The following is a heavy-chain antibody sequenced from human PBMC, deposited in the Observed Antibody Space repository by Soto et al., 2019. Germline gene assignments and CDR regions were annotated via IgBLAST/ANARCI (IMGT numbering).Heavy chain of an antibody. CDR1: GYSFTSYW. CDR3: ARNLWFGELFIPWFDP. D-gene: IGHD3-10*01. J-gene: IGHJ5*02. V-gene: IGHV5-51*01. CDR2: IYPGDSDT. Sequence: PGESLKISCKGSGYSFTSYWIGWVRQMPGKGLEWMGIIYPGDSDTRYSPSFQGQVTISADKSISTAYLQWSSLKASDTAMYYCARNLWFGELFIPWFDPWAREPWSPSPQ.